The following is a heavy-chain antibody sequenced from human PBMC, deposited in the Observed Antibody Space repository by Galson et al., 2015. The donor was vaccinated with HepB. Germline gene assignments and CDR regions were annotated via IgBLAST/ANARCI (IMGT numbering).Heavy chain of an antibody. CDR3: ARSEGAAAGMWYFDY. V-gene: IGHV1-2*04. CDR2: INPNSGGT. J-gene: IGHJ4*02. Sequence: SVKVSCKASGYTFTGYYMHWVRQAPGQGLEWMGWINPNSGGTNYAQKFQGWVTMTRDTSISTAYMELSRLRSDDTAVYYCARSEGAAAGMWYFDYWGQGTLVTVSS. D-gene: IGHD6-13*01. CDR1: GYTFTGYY.